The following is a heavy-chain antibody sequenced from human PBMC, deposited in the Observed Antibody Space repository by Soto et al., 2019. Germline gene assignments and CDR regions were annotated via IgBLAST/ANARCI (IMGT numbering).Heavy chain of an antibody. CDR2: ISTSSGYR. D-gene: IGHD3-16*01. CDR3: XRDLHDYVSFRFDP. V-gene: IGHV3-21*01. Sequence: GGSLRLSCAASGFTFSNYSMNWVRQAPGKGLEWVSSISTSSGYRYYADSVKGRFTISRDNAKKSLYLQMNSLRAEDTAVYYCXRDLHDYVSFRFDPWGQGTLVPVSS. CDR1: GFTFSNYS. J-gene: IGHJ5*02.